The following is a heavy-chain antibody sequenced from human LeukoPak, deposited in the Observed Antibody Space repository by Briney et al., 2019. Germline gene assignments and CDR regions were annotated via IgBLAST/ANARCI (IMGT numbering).Heavy chain of an antibody. CDR1: GDSVSSNSAA. D-gene: IGHD1-26*01. V-gene: IGHV6-1*01. CDR3: ARDQELLFDKAFDY. J-gene: IGHJ4*02. CDR2: TYYRSKWYN. Sequence: SQTLSLTCAISGDSVSSNSAAWNWIRQSPSRGLEWLGRTYYRSKWYNDYAVPVKSRITINPDTSKNQFSLQLNSVTPEDTAVYYCARDQELLFDKAFDYWGQGTLVTVSS.